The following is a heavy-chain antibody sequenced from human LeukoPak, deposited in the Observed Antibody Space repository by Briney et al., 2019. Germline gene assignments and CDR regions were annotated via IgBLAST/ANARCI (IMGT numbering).Heavy chain of an antibody. CDR3: ARRSGIAVAGAFDY. Sequence: GGSLRLSCAASGFTFTTYSMNWVRQAPGKGLEWVSSITSSSTSMYYADSVKGRFTISRDNSKNTLYLQMNSLRAEDTAVYYCARRSGIAVAGAFDYWGQGTLVTVSS. CDR1: GFTFTTYS. J-gene: IGHJ4*02. CDR2: ITSSSTSM. V-gene: IGHV3-21*04. D-gene: IGHD6-19*01.